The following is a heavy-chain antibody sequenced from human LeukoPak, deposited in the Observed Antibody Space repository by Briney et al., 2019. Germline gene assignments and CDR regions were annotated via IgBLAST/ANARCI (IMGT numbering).Heavy chain of an antibody. Sequence: GESLKISCQGSGYSLTSYWIAWVRQMPGKGPEWMGIIYPGDSDTRYSPSFQGQVTISADKSISTAYLQWSSLKASDTAMYYCARRGVDWYFDLWGRGTLVTVSS. CDR3: ARRGVDWYFDL. J-gene: IGHJ2*01. D-gene: IGHD3-10*01. CDR2: IYPGDSDT. V-gene: IGHV5-51*01. CDR1: GYSLTSYW.